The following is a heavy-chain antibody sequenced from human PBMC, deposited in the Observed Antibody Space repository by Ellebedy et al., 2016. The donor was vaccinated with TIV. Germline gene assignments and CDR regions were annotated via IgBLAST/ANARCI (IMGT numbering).Heavy chain of an antibody. V-gene: IGHV3-7*01. CDR2: IKPDGSEK. CDR3: ARDLEGARD. CDR1: GFTFSTSW. Sequence: GGSLRLSCAASGFTFSTSWMSWVRQAPGPGLEWVANIKPDGSEKYYLDSVKGRFTISRDNAKNSVYLQMNSLRAEDMAVYYCARDLEGARDWGHGTLVAVSS. D-gene: IGHD1-26*01. J-gene: IGHJ4*01.